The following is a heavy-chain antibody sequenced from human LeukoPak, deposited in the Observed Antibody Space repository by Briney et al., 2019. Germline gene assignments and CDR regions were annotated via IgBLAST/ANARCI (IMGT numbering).Heavy chain of an antibody. CDR2: IYSSGST. J-gene: IGHJ5*02. D-gene: IGHD3-9*01. CDR1: GGSISSYY. CDR3: ARLTKLLTGYYPSP. Sequence: PSETLSLTCSVSGGSISSYYWSWIRQPPGKGLEWIGYIYSSGSTNYNPSLKSRVTISVDTSKNQFSLKLRSVTAADTAVYYCARLTKLLTGYYPSPWRQGTLVTVSP. V-gene: IGHV4-59*08.